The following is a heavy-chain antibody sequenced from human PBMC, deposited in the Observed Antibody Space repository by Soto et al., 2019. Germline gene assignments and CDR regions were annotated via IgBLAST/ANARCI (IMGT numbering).Heavy chain of an antibody. D-gene: IGHD2-8*01. CDR1: GFTFSTYS. CDR3: ARDRDAYCSKGICSGPYFDY. Sequence: EVQLVESGGGLVQPGGSLRLSCAASGFTFSTYSINWVRQAPGKGLEWISYISDNSSVIYYADAVKGRFTISRDNAKKSLYLQMNSLRDEDTAVYYWARDRDAYCSKGICSGPYFDYWGQGTLVTVSS. CDR2: ISDNSSVI. J-gene: IGHJ4*02. V-gene: IGHV3-48*02.